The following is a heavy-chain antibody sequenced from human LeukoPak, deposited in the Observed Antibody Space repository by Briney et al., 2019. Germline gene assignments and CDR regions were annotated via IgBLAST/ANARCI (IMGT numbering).Heavy chain of an antibody. Sequence: HTGGSLRLSCAASGFTLSTSWMTWVRQAPGKGLEWVTNINRDGSQIDYMDSVKGRFTISRDSANNALYLQMNSLRAEDTAVYYCARGGLTAGFDYWGQGTLVTVSS. V-gene: IGHV3-7*01. CDR1: GFTLSTSW. D-gene: IGHD3-10*01. CDR3: ARGGLTAGFDY. J-gene: IGHJ4*02. CDR2: INRDGSQI.